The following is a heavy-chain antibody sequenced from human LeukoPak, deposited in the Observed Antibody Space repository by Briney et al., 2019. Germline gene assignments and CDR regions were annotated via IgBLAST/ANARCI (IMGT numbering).Heavy chain of an antibody. CDR3: ARDRGGVVVVPAAPTYFDY. Sequence: GGSLRLSCEVSGFDFSTYSMNWVRQAPGKGLEWVSSISGSSSYKFYADSVKGRFTISRDNAKNSLYLQMNSLRAEDTAVYYCARDRGGVVVVPAAPTYFDYWGQGTLVTVSS. D-gene: IGHD2-2*01. V-gene: IGHV3-21*01. CDR2: ISGSSSYK. CDR1: GFDFSTYS. J-gene: IGHJ4*02.